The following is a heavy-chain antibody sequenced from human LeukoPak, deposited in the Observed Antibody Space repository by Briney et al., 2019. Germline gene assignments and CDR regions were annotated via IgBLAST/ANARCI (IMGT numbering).Heavy chain of an antibody. Sequence: GGSLRLSCAASGFTFSSYWMSWVRQAPGKGLEWVANIKQDGSEKYYVDSVKGRFTISRDNAKNSLYLQMNSLRAEDTAVYYCAKDPVVPASYYYYGMDVWGQGTTVTVSS. CDR2: IKQDGSEK. CDR3: AKDPVVPASYYYYGMDV. CDR1: GFTFSSYW. V-gene: IGHV3-7*03. D-gene: IGHD2-2*01. J-gene: IGHJ6*02.